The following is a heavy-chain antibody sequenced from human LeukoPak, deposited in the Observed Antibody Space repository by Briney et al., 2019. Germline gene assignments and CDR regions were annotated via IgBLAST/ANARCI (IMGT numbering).Heavy chain of an antibody. CDR3: ARENSSGWYDWFDP. V-gene: IGHV3-74*01. D-gene: IGHD6-19*01. CDR1: GFTFSSYW. Sequence: GGSLRLSCAASGFTFSSYWMHWVRQAPGKGLVWVSRINSDGGSTSYADSVKGRFTISRDNAKNTLYLQMNSLRAGDTAVYYCARENSSGWYDWFDPWGQGTLVTVSS. CDR2: INSDGGST. J-gene: IGHJ5*02.